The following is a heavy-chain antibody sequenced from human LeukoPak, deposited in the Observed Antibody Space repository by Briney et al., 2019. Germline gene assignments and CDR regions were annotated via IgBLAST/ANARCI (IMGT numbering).Heavy chain of an antibody. Sequence: ASVKVSCKASGYTFTSYALNWVRQAPGQGLEWMGWINTHTGDPTYVQGFTGRFVFSLDASARTTFLQISSLKPDDTAMYYCARSPGGPHSTYDSWGQGTLVTVFS. J-gene: IGHJ4*02. V-gene: IGHV7-4-1*02. D-gene: IGHD4-23*01. CDR2: INTHTGDP. CDR1: GYTFTSYA. CDR3: ARSPGGPHSTYDS.